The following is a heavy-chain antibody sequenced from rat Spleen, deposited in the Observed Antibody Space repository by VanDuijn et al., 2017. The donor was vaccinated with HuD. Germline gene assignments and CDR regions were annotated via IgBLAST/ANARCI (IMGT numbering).Heavy chain of an antibody. CDR3: AREFDYFDY. Sequence: EVQLVESGGGLVQPGRSLKLSCVASGFTFNNYWMTWIRQAPGKGLEWVASIDTDGGRTYYSDSVKGRFTISRDNAKSILYLQMDSLRSEDTATYYCAREFDYFDYWGQGVMVTVSS. V-gene: IGHV5-31*01. J-gene: IGHJ2*01. CDR2: IDTDGGRT. CDR1: GFTFNNYW.